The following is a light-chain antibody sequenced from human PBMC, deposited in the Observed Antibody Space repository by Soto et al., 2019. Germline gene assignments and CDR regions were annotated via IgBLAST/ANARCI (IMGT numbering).Light chain of an antibody. CDR3: CSYAGSSTYV. CDR2: EGN. Sequence: QSVLTQPASVSGSPGQSITISCTGTSSDVGSNNLVSWYQQHPGKAPKLMIYEGNKRPSGVSNRFSGSKSGNTASLTLSGLQAEDEADYYCCSYAGSSTYVFGTGTKLTVL. J-gene: IGLJ1*01. CDR1: SSDVGSNNL. V-gene: IGLV2-23*01.